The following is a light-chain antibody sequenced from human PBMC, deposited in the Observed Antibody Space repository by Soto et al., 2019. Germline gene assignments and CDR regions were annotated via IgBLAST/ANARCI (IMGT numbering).Light chain of an antibody. CDR2: ENN. Sequence: QSVLTQPPSVSAAPGQTVTISCSGSSSNIGNNYVSWYQQLPGTAPKLLIYENNKRPSGIPDRFSGSKSGTSATLGITGLQTGDEADYYCGTWDSSLSAKWVFGGGTQLTVL. J-gene: IGLJ3*02. CDR3: GTWDSSLSAKWV. CDR1: SSNIGNNY. V-gene: IGLV1-51*02.